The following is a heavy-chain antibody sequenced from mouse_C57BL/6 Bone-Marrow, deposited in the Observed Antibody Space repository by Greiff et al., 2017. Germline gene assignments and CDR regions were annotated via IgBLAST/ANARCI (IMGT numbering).Heavy chain of an antibody. CDR3: ARKGYYDYYDFDY. D-gene: IGHD2-4*01. V-gene: IGHV1-82*01. J-gene: IGHJ2*01. Sequence: VQLQQSGPELVKPGASVKISCKASGYAFTSSWMNWVKQRPGKGLEWIGRIYPGDGDTNYNEKFKGKDTLTADKSSSAAYMQLSSLTSEDSAVYCCARKGYYDYYDFDYWGQGTTVTVSS. CDR2: IYPGDGDT. CDR1: GYAFTSSW.